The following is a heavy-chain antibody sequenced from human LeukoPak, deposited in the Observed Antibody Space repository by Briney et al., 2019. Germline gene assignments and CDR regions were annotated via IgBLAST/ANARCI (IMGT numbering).Heavy chain of an antibody. Sequence: GGSLRLSCAASGFTFSSYEMNWVRQAPGKGLEWVSYISSSGSNIYYADSVKGRFTISRDNAKNSLYLQMNSLRAEDTAVYYCALDPPTYYYYMDVWGKGTTVTVSS. CDR1: GFTFSSYE. CDR3: ALDPPTYYYYMDV. D-gene: IGHD1-1*01. V-gene: IGHV3-48*03. CDR2: ISSSGSNI. J-gene: IGHJ6*03.